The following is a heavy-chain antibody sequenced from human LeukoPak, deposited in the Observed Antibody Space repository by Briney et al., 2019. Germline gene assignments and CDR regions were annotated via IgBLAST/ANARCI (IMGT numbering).Heavy chain of an antibody. CDR2: IYSGGST. V-gene: IGHV3-53*01. J-gene: IGHJ3*02. CDR1: GFTVSSNY. Sequence: GGSLRLSCAASGFTVSSNYMSWARQAPGKGLEWVSVIYSGGSTYYADSVKGRFTISRDNSKNTLYLQMNSLRAEDTAMYYCAREGLLDAFDIWGQGTVVTVSS. CDR3: AREGLLDAFDI.